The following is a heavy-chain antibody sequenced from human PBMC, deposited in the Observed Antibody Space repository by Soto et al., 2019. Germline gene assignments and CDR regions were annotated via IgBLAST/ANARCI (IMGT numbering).Heavy chain of an antibody. CDR3: AHRSRGYAYYFDQ. Sequence: QITLKESGPALVRPTQTLTLTCSFSGFSLTTRGVAVDWIRQPPGKALEWLALIFWDDDKWYSPSLRSRLTITEDTSKNQVVPTMTNMDPVDTATYYCAHRSRGYAYYFDQWGQGTLVTVSS. D-gene: IGHD5-12*01. CDR1: GFSLTTRGVA. V-gene: IGHV2-5*02. J-gene: IGHJ4*02. CDR2: IFWDDDK.